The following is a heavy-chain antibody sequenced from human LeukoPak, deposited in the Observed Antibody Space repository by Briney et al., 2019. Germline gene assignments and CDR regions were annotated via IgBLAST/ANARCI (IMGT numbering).Heavy chain of an antibody. CDR3: ARGSRDGYNTFDY. J-gene: IGHJ4*02. CDR2: GYHSGTT. CDR1: GGSISSSSYY. Sequence: SETLSLTCTVSGGSISSSSYYWGWIRQSPGKGLEWIGSGYHSGTTYYNPSLESRVSIFIDTSKNQFSLKLSSVTAADTAVYYCARGSRDGYNTFDYWGQGTLVTVSS. D-gene: IGHD5-24*01. V-gene: IGHV4-39*01.